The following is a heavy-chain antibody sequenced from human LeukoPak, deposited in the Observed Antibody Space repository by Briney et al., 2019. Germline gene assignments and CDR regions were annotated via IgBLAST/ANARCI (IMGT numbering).Heavy chain of an antibody. Sequence: PSETLSLTCAFSGGSFSAYYWSWIRQPPGKGLEWIGEINHSGSTNYNPSLKSRVTISVDTSKNQFSLRLSSVTAADTAVYYCARKGVRGNGVYYFDYWGQGTLVTVSS. CDR1: GGSFSAYY. D-gene: IGHD4-23*01. CDR2: INHSGST. V-gene: IGHV4-34*01. CDR3: ARKGVRGNGVYYFDY. J-gene: IGHJ4*02.